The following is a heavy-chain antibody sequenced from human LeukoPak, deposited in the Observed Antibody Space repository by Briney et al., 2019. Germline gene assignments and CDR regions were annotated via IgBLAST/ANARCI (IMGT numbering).Heavy chain of an antibody. CDR1: GFTFSNYG. J-gene: IGHJ6*02. CDR3: ARYGYYYNLDV. CDR2: IKQDGSEK. V-gene: IGHV3-7*01. Sequence: GRSLRLSCAASGFTFSNYGMHWVRQAPGKGLEWVANIKQDGSEKCYVDSVKGRFTISRDNAKKSLYLQMNSLRAEDTAVYYCARYGYYYNLDVWGQGTTVTVSS. D-gene: IGHD3-10*01.